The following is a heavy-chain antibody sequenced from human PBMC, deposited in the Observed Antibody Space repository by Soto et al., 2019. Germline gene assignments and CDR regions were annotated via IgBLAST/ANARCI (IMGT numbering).Heavy chain of an antibody. J-gene: IGHJ4*02. CDR3: ARDRKTGTTDY. D-gene: IGHD1-7*01. CDR2: IYYSGST. CDR1: GGSISSGGYY. V-gene: IGHV4-31*03. Sequence: SETLSLTCTVSGGSISSGGYYWSWIRQHPGKGLEWIGYIYYSGSTYYNPSLKSRVTISVDTSKNQFSLKLSSVTAADTAVYYCARDRKTGTTDYWGQGTLVTVSS.